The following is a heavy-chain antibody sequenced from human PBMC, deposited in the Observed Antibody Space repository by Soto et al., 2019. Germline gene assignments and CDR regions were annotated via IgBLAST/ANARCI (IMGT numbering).Heavy chain of an antibody. CDR1: GFTFSHYT. D-gene: IGHD4-17*01. J-gene: IGHJ4*02. V-gene: IGHV3-64*07. CDR3: ARAEAVTIGFTIHYFFDF. CDR2: ISSDGGTT. Sequence: DVQLVESGGGLVQPGGSLRLSCAVSGFTFSHYTMHWFRQAPGRRLEYVSAISSDGGTTYYADSVRGRFTISRDNSKNMLYLQMGSLSSEDTGLYLCARAEAVTIGFTIHYFFDFWGRGTLVTVSS.